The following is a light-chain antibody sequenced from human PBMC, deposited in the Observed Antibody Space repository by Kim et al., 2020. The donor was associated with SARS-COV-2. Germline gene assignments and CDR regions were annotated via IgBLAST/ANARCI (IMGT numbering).Light chain of an antibody. J-gene: IGKJ2*03. CDR1: QTVSSDS. Sequence: SPWERAPLSCRASQTVSSDSLAWYQQKPGQAPRLLIYAASTRATGVPDRFSGSGSGTDFTLTITRLEPEYFAMYYCQQFDTSPYSFGQGTKVDIK. CDR3: QQFDTSPYS. CDR2: AAS. V-gene: IGKV3-20*01.